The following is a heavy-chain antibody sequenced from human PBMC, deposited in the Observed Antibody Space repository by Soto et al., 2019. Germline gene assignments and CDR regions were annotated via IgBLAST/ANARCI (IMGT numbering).Heavy chain of an antibody. CDR2: IYPGDSDT. J-gene: IGHJ6*02. CDR1: GYSFTSYW. D-gene: IGHD3-3*01. V-gene: IGHV5-51*01. Sequence: PGESLKISCKGSGYSFTSYWIGWVRQMPGKGLEWMGIIYPGDSDTRYSPSFQGQVTISADKSISTAYLQWSSLKASDTAMYYCARPSFDFWSGYPSDYYYGMDVRGQGTTVTVSS. CDR3: ARPSFDFWSGYPSDYYYGMDV.